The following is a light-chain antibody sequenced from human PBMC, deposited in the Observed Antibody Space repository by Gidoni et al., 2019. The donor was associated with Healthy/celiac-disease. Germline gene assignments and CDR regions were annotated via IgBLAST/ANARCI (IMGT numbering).Light chain of an antibody. V-gene: IGLV1-44*01. CDR1: SSNIGSNT. Sequence: QSVLTQPPSESGPPGPRVTISCSGSSSNIGSNTVNWYQQLPGTAPKLLIYSNNQRPSGVPDRFSGSKSGTSASLAISGLQSEDEADYYCAAWDDSLNGLVFGGGTKLTVL. CDR3: AAWDDSLNGLV. CDR2: SNN. J-gene: IGLJ2*01.